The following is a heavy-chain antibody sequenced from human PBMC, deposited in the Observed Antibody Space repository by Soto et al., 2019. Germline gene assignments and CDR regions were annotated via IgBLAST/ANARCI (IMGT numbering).Heavy chain of an antibody. V-gene: IGHV3-23*01. D-gene: IGHD6-19*01. Sequence: EVQLLESGGGLVQPGGSLRLSCAAAGFIFSSYAMSWVRQAPGKGLEWVSASSDSGDNTYYADSVKGRFTISRDNSKNTLYLQMSSLRAQDTAVYYCAKKLGRSGWTYYFDYWGQGTLVTVSS. CDR3: AKKLGRSGWTYYFDY. CDR2: SSDSGDNT. J-gene: IGHJ4*02. CDR1: GFIFSSYA.